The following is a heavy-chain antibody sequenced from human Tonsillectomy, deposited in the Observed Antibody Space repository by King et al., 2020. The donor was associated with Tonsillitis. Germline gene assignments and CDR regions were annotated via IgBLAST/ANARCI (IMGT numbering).Heavy chain of an antibody. CDR2: ISSRSSFL. CDR1: GFTFSTYT. V-gene: IGHV3-21*01. D-gene: IGHD2-2*01. CDR3: ARDLNAIVIFPTAFIDF. Sequence: VQLVESGGGLVKPGGSLRLSCAASGFTFSTYTMNWVRQAPGKGLEWVASISSRSSFLYYADSVKGRFTISRDNAKNSLYLQMNSLRAEDTAVYYCARDLNAIVIFPTAFIDFWGQGTLVTVSS. J-gene: IGHJ4*02.